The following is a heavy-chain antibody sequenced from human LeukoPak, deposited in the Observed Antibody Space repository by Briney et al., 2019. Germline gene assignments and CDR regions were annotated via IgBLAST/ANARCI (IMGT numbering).Heavy chain of an antibody. CDR1: GGSISRYY. CDR3: ARDLRDSSGYYYEGYFDY. D-gene: IGHD3-22*01. V-gene: IGHV4-59*01. Sequence: ETLSLTCTVSGGSISRYYWSWIRQPPGKGLEWIGYIYYSGSTNYNPSLKSRVTISVDTSKNQFSLKLSSVTAADTAVYYCARDLRDSSGYYYEGYFDYWGQGTLVTVSS. J-gene: IGHJ4*02. CDR2: IYYSGST.